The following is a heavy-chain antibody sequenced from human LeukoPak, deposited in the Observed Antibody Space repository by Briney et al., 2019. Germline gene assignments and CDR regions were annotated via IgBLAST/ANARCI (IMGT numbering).Heavy chain of an antibody. CDR3: ARDLDQLLIDY. V-gene: IGHV3-33*01. J-gene: IGHJ4*02. CDR2: IWYDGSNK. Sequence: GGSLRLSCAASGFSFSSYGMHWVRQAPGKGLEWVAVIWYDGSNKYYADSVKGRFTISRDNSKNTLYLQMNSLRAEDTAVYYCARDLDQLLIDYWGQGTLVTVSS. CDR1: GFSFSSYG. D-gene: IGHD2-2*01.